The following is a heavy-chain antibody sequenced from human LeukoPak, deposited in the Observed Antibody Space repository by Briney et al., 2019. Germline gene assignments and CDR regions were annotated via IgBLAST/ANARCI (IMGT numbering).Heavy chain of an antibody. CDR1: GFTFRSYG. Sequence: GSLRLSCAASGFTFRSYGMSWIRQSPGKGLEWIGSIYYSGSTYYKPSLKSRLTISVDTSKNHFSLKLSSVTAADTAVYYCARNRYYYGSRNYGVPTWFDPWGQGTLVTVSS. V-gene: IGHV4-39*02. CDR2: IYYSGST. J-gene: IGHJ5*02. D-gene: IGHD3-10*01. CDR3: ARNRYYYGSRNYGVPTWFDP.